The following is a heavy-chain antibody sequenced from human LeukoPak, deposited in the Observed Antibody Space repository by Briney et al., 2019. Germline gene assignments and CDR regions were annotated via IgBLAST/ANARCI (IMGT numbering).Heavy chain of an antibody. J-gene: IGHJ4*02. CDR3: ARDLGEQWLVFFDY. D-gene: IGHD6-19*01. CDR2: IYTSGST. Sequence: SETLSLTCTVSGGSISSYYWSWIRQPAGKGLEWIGRIYTSGSTNYNPSLKSRVTMSVDTSKNQFSLKPSSVTAADTAVYYCARDLGEQWLVFFDYWGQGTLVTVSS. V-gene: IGHV4-4*07. CDR1: GGSISSYY.